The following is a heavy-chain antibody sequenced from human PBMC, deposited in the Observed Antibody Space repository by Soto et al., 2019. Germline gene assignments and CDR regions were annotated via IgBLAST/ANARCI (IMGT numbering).Heavy chain of an antibody. Sequence: PSETLSLTCTVSGGSISSGGYYWSWVRQYPGKGLEWIAYIYHSGSTYYNPSLKSRLTISVDTSKNQFSLNLSSVTAADTAVYYCTRDVQHSGGYGMDVWGQGTRVTVSS. V-gene: IGHV4-31*03. J-gene: IGHJ6*02. CDR3: TRDVQHSGGYGMDV. CDR2: IYHSGST. CDR1: GGSISSGGYY. D-gene: IGHD2-21*01.